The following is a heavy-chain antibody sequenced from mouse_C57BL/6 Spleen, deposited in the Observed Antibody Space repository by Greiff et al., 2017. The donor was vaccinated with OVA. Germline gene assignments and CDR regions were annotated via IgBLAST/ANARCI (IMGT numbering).Heavy chain of an antibody. J-gene: IGHJ2*01. CDR3: ARGGYGSSFFDY. Sequence: QVQLQQPGAELEMPGASVKLSCKASGYTFTSYWMHWVKQRPGQGLEWIGEIDPSDSYTNYNQKFKGKSTLTVDKSSSTAYMQLSSLTSEDSAVYYCARGGYGSSFFDYWGQGTTLTVSS. V-gene: IGHV1-69*01. D-gene: IGHD1-1*01. CDR1: GYTFTSYW. CDR2: IDPSDSYT.